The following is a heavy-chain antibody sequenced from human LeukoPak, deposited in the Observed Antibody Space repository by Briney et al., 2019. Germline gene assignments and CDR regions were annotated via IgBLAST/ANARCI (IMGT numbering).Heavy chain of an antibody. V-gene: IGHV1-2*02. Sequence: ASVKVSCKASGYRFTGYHLHWVRQAPGQGPEWMGWFNPNSGDTKYAERLQGRVTMTGDTSISTAYMELSRLRSDDTAIYYCAREKLEDDFWSGESFYYGMDVWGQGTTVTVSS. D-gene: IGHD3-3*01. J-gene: IGHJ6*02. CDR1: GYRFTGYH. CDR3: AREKLEDDFWSGESFYYGMDV. CDR2: FNPNSGDT.